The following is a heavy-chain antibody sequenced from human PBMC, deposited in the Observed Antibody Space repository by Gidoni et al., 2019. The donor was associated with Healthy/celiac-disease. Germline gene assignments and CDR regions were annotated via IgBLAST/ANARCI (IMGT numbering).Heavy chain of an antibody. Sequence: EVQLLESGGGLVQPGGSLRLSCAASGFTFRRYAMCWVRQAPGKGLEWVSAISGSGGSTYYADSVKGRFTISRDNSKNTLYLQMNSLRAEDTAVYYCAKATPALTGTTFSPYYMDVWGKGTTVTVSS. CDR1: GFTFRRYA. CDR3: AKATPALTGTTFSPYYMDV. D-gene: IGHD1-7*01. V-gene: IGHV3-23*01. CDR2: ISGSGGST. J-gene: IGHJ6*03.